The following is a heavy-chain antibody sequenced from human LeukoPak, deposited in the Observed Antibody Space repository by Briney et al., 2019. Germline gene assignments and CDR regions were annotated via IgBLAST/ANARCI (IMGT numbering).Heavy chain of an antibody. CDR2: VYTSGST. CDR3: ARAADYYDSSGYYYDY. V-gene: IGHV4-61*02. J-gene: IGHJ4*02. CDR1: GGSISSGSYY. D-gene: IGHD3-22*01. Sequence: SQTLSLTCTVSGGSISSGSYYWSWIRQPAGKGLEWIGRVYTSGSTNYNPSLKSRVTISVDTSKNQFSLKLRSVTAADTAVYYCARAADYYDSSGYYYDYWGQGTLVTVSS.